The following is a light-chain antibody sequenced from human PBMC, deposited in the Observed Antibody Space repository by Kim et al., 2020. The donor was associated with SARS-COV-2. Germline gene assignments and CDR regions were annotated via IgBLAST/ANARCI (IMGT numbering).Light chain of an antibody. CDR3: QSYDSSIVV. J-gene: IGLJ2*01. V-gene: IGLV6-57*02. CDR1: SGSIASNY. Sequence: LTQPHSVSESPGKTVTISCTGSSGSIASNYVQWYQQRPGSAPTTVIYEDNQRPSGVPDRFSGSIDSSSNSASLTISGLKTEDEADYYCQSYDSSIVVFGGGTQLTVL. CDR2: EDN.